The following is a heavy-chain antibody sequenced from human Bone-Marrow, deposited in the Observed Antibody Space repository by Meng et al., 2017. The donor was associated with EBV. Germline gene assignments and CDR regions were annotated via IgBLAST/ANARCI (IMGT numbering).Heavy chain of an antibody. V-gene: IGHV1-69*01. CDR3: ASESGRGYTPDY. Sequence: QGQWGQSGAEVKKPGSSVKVSCKTSGGTFRSDAISWVRQAPGQGLEWMGGLIPMLGAPHYAQKFQGRVTIIADELTSTHNMELSSLRSEDTAVYYCASESGRGYTPDYWGQGTLVTVSS. J-gene: IGHJ4*02. CDR2: LIPMLGAP. CDR1: GGTFRSDA. D-gene: IGHD3-10*01.